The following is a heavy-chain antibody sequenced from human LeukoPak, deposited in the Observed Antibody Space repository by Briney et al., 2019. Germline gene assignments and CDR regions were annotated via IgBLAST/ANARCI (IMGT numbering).Heavy chain of an antibody. CDR3: ARVLLPSYDFWSGDAFDI. V-gene: IGHV1-2*02. CDR1: GYTFTGYY. J-gene: IGHJ3*02. D-gene: IGHD3-3*01. Sequence: ASVKVSCKASGYTFTGYYMHWVRQAPGQGLEWMGWINPNSGGTNYAQKFQGRVTMTRDTSISTAYMELSRLRSDDTAVCYCARVLLPSYDFWSGDAFDIWGQGTMVTVSS. CDR2: INPNSGGT.